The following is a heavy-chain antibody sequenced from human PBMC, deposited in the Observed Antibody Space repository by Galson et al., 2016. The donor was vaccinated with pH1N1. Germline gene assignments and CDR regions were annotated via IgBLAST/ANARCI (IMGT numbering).Heavy chain of an antibody. CDR2: IYKSGTT. Sequence: TLSLTCTVSGGSISSGVYHWSWIRQPAGKGVEWIGHIYKSGTTNYNPSLNSRVAISIDTSENHFSLRLSSVTAADTAVYYCARVTYCGGDCLYFDYWGRGTLVAVSS. D-gene: IGHD2-21*01. J-gene: IGHJ4*02. V-gene: IGHV4-61*09. CDR3: ARVTYCGGDCLYFDY. CDR1: GGSISSGVYH.